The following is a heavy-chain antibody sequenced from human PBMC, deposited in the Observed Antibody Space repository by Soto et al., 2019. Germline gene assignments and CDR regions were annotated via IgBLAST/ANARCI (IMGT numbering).Heavy chain of an antibody. D-gene: IGHD3-16*01. CDR3: AKDNNFDYVWGSYTGGY. CDR1: GFTFSSYA. Sequence: EVQLLESGGGLVQPGGSLRLSCAASGFTFSSYAMSWVRQAPGKGLEWVSAISGSGGNTYYADSVKGRFTISRDNSKNKLYLKMNSKRAEDTAVYYRAKDNNFDYVWGSYTGGYWGQGTLVTVFS. J-gene: IGHJ4*02. CDR2: ISGSGGNT. V-gene: IGHV3-23*01.